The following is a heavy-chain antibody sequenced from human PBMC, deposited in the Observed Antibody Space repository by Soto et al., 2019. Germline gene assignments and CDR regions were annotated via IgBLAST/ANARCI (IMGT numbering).Heavy chain of an antibody. J-gene: IGHJ4*02. CDR1: GFSLSTNGVG. CDR2: IYWDDDK. Sequence: QITLKESGPTLVKPTQTLTLTCTFSGFSLSTNGVGVAWIRQPPGKSLEWLALIYWDDDKRYSPSLKSRLTSFRGTAKPPVVPTIISRDPVETATYYCAHRTTAIDYWGQGTLVTVSS. V-gene: IGHV2-5*02. D-gene: IGHD2-21*02. CDR3: AHRTTAIDY.